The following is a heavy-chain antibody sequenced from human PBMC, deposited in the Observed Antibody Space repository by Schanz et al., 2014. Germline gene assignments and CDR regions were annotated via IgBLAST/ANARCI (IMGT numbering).Heavy chain of an antibody. D-gene: IGHD2-2*01. CDR2: ISGSGVST. Sequence: VQLLQSGGALVQPGGSLRLSCSASGFTFSTYAMSWARQTPGKGLEWVSAISGSGVSTHYADSVKGRFTISRDSSKNTLYLQMNSLRADDTAVYYCAKVAPAATYLDSWGLGTLXTVSS. CDR3: AKVAPAATYLDS. J-gene: IGHJ4*02. CDR1: GFTFSTYA. V-gene: IGHV3-23*01.